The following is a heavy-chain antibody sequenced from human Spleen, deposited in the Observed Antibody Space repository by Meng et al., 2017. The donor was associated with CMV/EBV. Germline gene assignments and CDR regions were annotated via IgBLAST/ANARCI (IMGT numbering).Heavy chain of an antibody. J-gene: IGHJ6*02. Sequence: GGSLRLSCAASGFTFSSYAMHWVRQAPGKGLEWVAVISYDGSNKYYADSVKGRFTISRDNSKNTLYLQMNSLRAEDTAVYYCARDRIEYYDFWSGYYRVLDYYGMDVWGQGTTVTVSS. V-gene: IGHV3-30*04. CDR2: ISYDGSNK. CDR1: GFTFSSYA. D-gene: IGHD3-3*01. CDR3: ARDRIEYYDFWSGYYRVLDYYGMDV.